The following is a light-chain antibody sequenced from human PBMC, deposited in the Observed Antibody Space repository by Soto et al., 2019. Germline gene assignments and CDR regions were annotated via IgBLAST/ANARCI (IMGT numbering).Light chain of an antibody. Sequence: QSALTQPASVSGSPGQSITISCTGTSSDVGGYNYVSWYQQHPGKAPKLMIYEVSNRPSGVSNRFSGSKSGNTASLTISGLQAEEDADYYCSSYTSSSNPYVFGTGTKLTVL. CDR2: EVS. CDR1: SSDVGGYNY. CDR3: SSYTSSSNPYV. J-gene: IGLJ1*01. V-gene: IGLV2-14*01.